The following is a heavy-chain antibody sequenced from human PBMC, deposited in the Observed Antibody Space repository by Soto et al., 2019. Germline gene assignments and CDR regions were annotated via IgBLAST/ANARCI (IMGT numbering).Heavy chain of an antibody. D-gene: IGHD3-3*01. CDR1: GFTFSSYA. J-gene: IGHJ4*02. CDR2: ISGSGGST. CDR3: AKSLLRFLEWPAIRGSYFDY. V-gene: IGHV3-23*01. Sequence: EVQLLESGGGLVQPGGSLRLSCAASGFTFSSYAMSWVRQAPGKGLEWVSAISGSGGSTYYADSVKGRFTISRDNSKNTLYLQMNSLRAEDTAVYYCAKSLLRFLEWPAIRGSYFDYWGQGTLVTVSS.